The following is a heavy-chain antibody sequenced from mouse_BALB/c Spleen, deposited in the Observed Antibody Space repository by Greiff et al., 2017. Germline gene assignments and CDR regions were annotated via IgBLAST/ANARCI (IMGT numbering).Heavy chain of an antibody. Sequence: EVKLVESGGGLVKPGGSLKLSCAASGFAFSSYDMSWVRQTPEKRLEWVAYISSGGGSTYYPDTVKGRFTISRDNAKNTLYLQMSSLKSEDTAMYYCASSKGDWYFDVWGAGTTVSVSS. CDR2: ISSGGGST. V-gene: IGHV5-12-1*01. CDR1: GFAFSSYD. J-gene: IGHJ1*01. CDR3: ASSKGDWYFDV.